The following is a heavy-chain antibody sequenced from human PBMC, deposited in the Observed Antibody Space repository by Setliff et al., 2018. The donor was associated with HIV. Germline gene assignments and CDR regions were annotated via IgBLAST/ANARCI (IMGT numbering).Heavy chain of an antibody. V-gene: IGHV1-18*01. D-gene: IGHD3-10*01. J-gene: IGHJ6*03. Sequence: RASVKVSCKASGYTFTSSGITWVRQAPGQGLEWMGWIGTYNGDTNYAQKFQGRVTMTTDTSTSTAYMELRSLISDDTAVYYWAREGLWFGDRGYYMDVWGTGTAVTVSS. CDR1: GYTFTSSG. CDR2: IGTYNGDT. CDR3: AREGLWFGDRGYYMDV.